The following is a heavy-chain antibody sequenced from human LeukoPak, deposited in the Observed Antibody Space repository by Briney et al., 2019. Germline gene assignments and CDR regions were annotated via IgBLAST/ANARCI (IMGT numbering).Heavy chain of an antibody. CDR2: MNPNSGNG. D-gene: IGHD4-23*01. CDR1: GYTFSSYD. V-gene: IGHV1-8*03. CDR3: ARRLGLRWDLQAFDI. Sequence: ASVKVSCKASGYTFSSYDINWVRQATGQGLEWMGWMNPNSGNGGYAQKFQGRVTITRNTSISTAYMELSSLRSEDTAVYYCARRLGLRWDLQAFDIWDQGTMVTVSS. J-gene: IGHJ3*02.